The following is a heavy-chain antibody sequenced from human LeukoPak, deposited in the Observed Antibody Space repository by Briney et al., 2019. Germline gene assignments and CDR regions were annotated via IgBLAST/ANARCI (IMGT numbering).Heavy chain of an antibody. J-gene: IGHJ4*02. Sequence: GGSLRLSCAASGFTFSSYWMHWVRQAPGKGLVWVSRINSDGSSTSYADSVKGRFTISRDNAKNTLYLQMNSLRAEDTAVYYCATNRNFGYYFDYRGQGTLVTVSS. CDR2: INSDGSST. V-gene: IGHV3-74*01. D-gene: IGHD3-10*01. CDR1: GFTFSSYW. CDR3: ATNRNFGYYFDY.